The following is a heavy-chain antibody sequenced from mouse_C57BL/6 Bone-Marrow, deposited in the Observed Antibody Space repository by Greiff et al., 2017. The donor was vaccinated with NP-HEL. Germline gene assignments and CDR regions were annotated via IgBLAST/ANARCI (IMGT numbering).Heavy chain of an antibody. V-gene: IGHV14-4*01. CDR1: GFNIKDDY. J-gene: IGHJ3*01. Sequence: EVQGVESGAELVRPGASVKLSCTASGFNIKDDYMHWVKQRPEQGPEWIGWIDPENGDTEYASKFQGKATITADTSSNTAYLQLRSLTSEDTAVYYCTPLLRPFAYWGQGTLVTVSA. CDR2: IDPENGDT. CDR3: TPLLRPFAY. D-gene: IGHD1-2*01.